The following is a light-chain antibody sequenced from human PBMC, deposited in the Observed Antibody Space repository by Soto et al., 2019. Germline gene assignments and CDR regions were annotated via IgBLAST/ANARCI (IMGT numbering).Light chain of an antibody. CDR1: QGINNH. J-gene: IGKJ5*01. CDR3: QQLNSFPIT. Sequence: DIQMTQSPSAMSASVGDRVTITCRASQGINNHLVWFQQRPGKVPKRLIFGTYNLQSGVPSRFSGSGSGTEFTLTITSLQPEDFATYYCQQLNSFPITFGQGTRLEIK. CDR2: GTY. V-gene: IGKV1-17*03.